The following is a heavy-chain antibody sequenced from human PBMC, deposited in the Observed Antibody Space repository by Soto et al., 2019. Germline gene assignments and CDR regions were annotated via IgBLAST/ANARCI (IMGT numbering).Heavy chain of an antibody. V-gene: IGHV3-15*01. CDR3: TTGVTSRGMDV. D-gene: IGHD2-21*02. CDR1: GFTFSNAW. J-gene: IGHJ6*02. Sequence: PGGSLRLSCAAAGFTFSNAWMSWVRQAPGKGLEWVGRIKTKTDGGTTDYAAPVKGRFTISRDDSKNTLYLQMNSLKTEDTAVYYCTTGVTSRGMDVWGQGTTVTVS. CDR2: IKTKTDGGTT.